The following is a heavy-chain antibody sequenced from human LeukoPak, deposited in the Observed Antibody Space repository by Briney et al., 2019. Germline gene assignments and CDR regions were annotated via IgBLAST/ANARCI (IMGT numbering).Heavy chain of an antibody. V-gene: IGHV3-30*02. D-gene: IGHD6-13*01. CDR2: IRYDGSNK. CDR3: AKAKRYSSSWYYFDY. Sequence: GGSLRLSCAASGFTFSSYGMQWVRQAPGKGLEGVAFIRYDGSNKYYADSVKGRFTISRDNSKNTLYLQMNSLRAEDTAVYYCAKAKRYSSSWYYFDYWGQGTLVTVSS. J-gene: IGHJ4*02. CDR1: GFTFSSYG.